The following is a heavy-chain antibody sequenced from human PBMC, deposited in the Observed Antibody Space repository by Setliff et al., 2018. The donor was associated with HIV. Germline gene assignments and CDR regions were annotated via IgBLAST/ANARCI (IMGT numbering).Heavy chain of an antibody. Sequence: SETLSLTCAVYGGSFSGYYWSWIRQPPGKGLEWIGEINHSGSTNYNMSLWSRVTISLDASRNQFSLRLSSVTAADTAVYYCVRQHGDYAFGSWGQGTLVTVSS. CDR1: GGSFSGYY. CDR2: INHSGST. J-gene: IGHJ5*01. D-gene: IGHD4-17*01. V-gene: IGHV4-34*01. CDR3: VRQHGDYAFGS.